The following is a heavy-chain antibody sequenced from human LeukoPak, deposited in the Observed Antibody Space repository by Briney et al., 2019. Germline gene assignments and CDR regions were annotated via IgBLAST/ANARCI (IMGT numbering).Heavy chain of an antibody. V-gene: IGHV1-8*03. CDR1: GYTFTSYD. J-gene: IGHJ6*03. Sequence: ASVKVSCKASGYTFTSYDINWLRQATGQGLEWMGWMNPNSGNTGYAQKFQGRVTITRNTSISTAYMELSSLRSEDTAVYYCARGRQPGIAAAVSAYYYYYMDVWGKGTTVTVSS. CDR3: ARGRQPGIAAAVSAYYYYYMDV. D-gene: IGHD6-13*01. CDR2: MNPNSGNT.